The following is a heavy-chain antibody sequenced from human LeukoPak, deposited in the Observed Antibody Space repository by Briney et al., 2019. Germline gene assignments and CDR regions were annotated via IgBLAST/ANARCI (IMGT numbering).Heavy chain of an antibody. CDR2: IRSSGDST. D-gene: IGHD3-10*01. CDR3: AKGRSAFSYGSGISYFDY. J-gene: IGHJ4*02. CDR1: GFTFSSYA. Sequence: GGSLRLSCAASGFTFSSYAITWVRQAPGKGLEWVSSIRSSGDSTFYADSVKGRFTISRDNSKNTLYLQMNSLRAEDTAVYYCAKGRSAFSYGSGISYFDYWGQGTLVTVSS. V-gene: IGHV3-23*01.